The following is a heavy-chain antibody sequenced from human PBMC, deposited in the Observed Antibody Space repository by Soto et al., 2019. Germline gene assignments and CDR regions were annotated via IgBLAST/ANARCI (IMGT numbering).Heavy chain of an antibody. D-gene: IGHD1-1*01. CDR3: ARLPHNGGTTPWFDP. CDR2: INHSGST. J-gene: IGHJ5*02. CDR1: GGSFSGYY. Sequence: SETLSLTCAVYGGSFSGYYWSWIRQPPGKGLEWIGEINHSGSTNYNPSLKSRVTISVDTSKNQFSLKLSSVTAADTAVYYCARLPHNGGTTPWFDPWGQGTLVTVSS. V-gene: IGHV4-34*01.